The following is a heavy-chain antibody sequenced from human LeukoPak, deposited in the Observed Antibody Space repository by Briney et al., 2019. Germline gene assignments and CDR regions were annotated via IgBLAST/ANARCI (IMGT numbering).Heavy chain of an antibody. Sequence: ASVKVSCKASGYTFTTYGISWVRQAPGQRLEWMGWISAYNGNTNYAQKLQGRVTMTTDTSTSTAYMELRSLRSDDTAVYYCARDREAARPGWFDPWGQGTLVTASS. CDR3: ARDREAARPGWFDP. J-gene: IGHJ5*02. CDR2: ISAYNGNT. CDR1: GYTFTTYG. V-gene: IGHV1-18*01. D-gene: IGHD6-6*01.